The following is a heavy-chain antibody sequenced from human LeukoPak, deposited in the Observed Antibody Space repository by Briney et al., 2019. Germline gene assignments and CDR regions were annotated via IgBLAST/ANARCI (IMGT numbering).Heavy chain of an antibody. V-gene: IGHV4-34*01. CDR3: ARSSGSYGVAWFDP. CDR2: IYHSGSA. J-gene: IGHJ5*02. CDR1: GGSFSGYY. Sequence: SETLSLTCAVYGGSFSGYYWSWIRRPPGKGLEWIGSIYHSGSAYYNPSLKSRVTVSVDTSKNQFSLKLTSVTAADTAVYYCARSSGSYGVAWFDPWGQGTLVTVSS. D-gene: IGHD1-26*01.